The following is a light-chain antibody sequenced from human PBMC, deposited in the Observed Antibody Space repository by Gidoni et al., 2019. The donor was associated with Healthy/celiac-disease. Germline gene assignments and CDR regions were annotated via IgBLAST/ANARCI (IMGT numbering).Light chain of an antibody. J-gene: IGKJ2*01. CDR1: QSVSSN. CDR3: QQYNNWLYT. V-gene: IGKV3-15*01. Sequence: DIVMTQSPATLSVSPGERATLSCRASQSVSSNLAWYQQKPGQAPRLLIYGASTRATGIPARFSGGGSGTEFTLTISSLQSEDFAVYYCQQYNNWLYTFGQGTKLEIK. CDR2: GAS.